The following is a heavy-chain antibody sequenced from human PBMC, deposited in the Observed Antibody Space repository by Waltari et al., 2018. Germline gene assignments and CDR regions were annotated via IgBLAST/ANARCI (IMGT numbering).Heavy chain of an antibody. CDR1: GDSVSSYSSA. CDR3: ARGVVANTYYFDY. CDR2: TYFRSKWSD. D-gene: IGHD2-15*01. V-gene: IGHV6-1*01. Sequence: QVQLQQSGPGLVKPSQTLSLTCAISGDSVSSYSSAWNWIRQSPSRGFAWLGRTYFRSKWSDDYAVSVRGRLTINPYTSKNQFSLQLNSVTPEDTAVYYCARGVVANTYYFDYWGQGTLVTVSS. J-gene: IGHJ4*02.